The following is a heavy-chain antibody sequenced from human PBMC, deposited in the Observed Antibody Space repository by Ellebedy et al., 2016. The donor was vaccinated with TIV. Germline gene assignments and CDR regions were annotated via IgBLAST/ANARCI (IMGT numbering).Heavy chain of an antibody. Sequence: ASVKVSXKASRYTFIDFYIHWVRQAPGQGLEWMGWINPKSGGTKYAQKFQGWVTMTRDTSINTAYMDLRRLTSEDTAIYYCAREATVSTNDAFDIWGQGTMVIVSS. CDR2: INPKSGGT. D-gene: IGHD4-17*01. J-gene: IGHJ3*02. CDR1: RYTFIDFY. CDR3: AREATVSTNDAFDI. V-gene: IGHV1-2*04.